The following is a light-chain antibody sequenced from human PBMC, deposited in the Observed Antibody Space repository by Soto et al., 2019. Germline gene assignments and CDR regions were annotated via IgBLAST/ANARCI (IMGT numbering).Light chain of an antibody. Sequence: EIVLTQSPGTLSLSPGERATLSFRASQSVSSNLAWYQQKPGQAPRLLIYDASTRATGIPARFSGSGSGTEFTLTISSLQPEDFATYYCLQDFNYPWTFGQGTKVDIK. CDR2: DAS. CDR1: QSVSSN. J-gene: IGKJ1*01. V-gene: IGKV3-15*01. CDR3: LQDFNYPWT.